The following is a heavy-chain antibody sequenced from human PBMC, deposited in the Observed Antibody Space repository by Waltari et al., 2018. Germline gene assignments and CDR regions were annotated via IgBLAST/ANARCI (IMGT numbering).Heavy chain of an antibody. Sequence: QITLKESGPTLVKPTQTLTLTCSFSGFSLSTSGVGLGWIRQPPGKALEWLALIYWNVIEHYSPSLKRRLTITKDTSKNQVVLTMTNMDPVDTATYFCARHDYGAYLNYWGQGTLVTVSS. D-gene: IGHD4-17*01. V-gene: IGHV2-5*01. CDR1: GFSLSTSGVG. J-gene: IGHJ4*02. CDR2: IYWNVIE. CDR3: ARHDYGAYLNY.